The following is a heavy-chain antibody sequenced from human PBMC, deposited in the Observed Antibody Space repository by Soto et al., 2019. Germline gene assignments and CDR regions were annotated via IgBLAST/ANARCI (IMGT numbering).Heavy chain of an antibody. Sequence: VQLVESGGGLIQPGGSLRLSCAASGFTVSNNHMTWVRQAPGRGPQWVSTVYPGGNTYHADAEKGRFAIYRDNSKNMLDLQVKSLRAEDTAVYYCATGLDTSKSGYWGQGTLVTVSS. D-gene: IGHD5-18*01. V-gene: IGHV3-53*01. CDR3: ATGLDTSKSGY. J-gene: IGHJ4*02. CDR2: VYPGGNT. CDR1: GFTVSNNH.